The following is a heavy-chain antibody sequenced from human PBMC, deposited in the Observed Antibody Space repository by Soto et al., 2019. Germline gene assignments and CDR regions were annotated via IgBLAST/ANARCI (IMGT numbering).Heavy chain of an antibody. J-gene: IGHJ4*02. V-gene: IGHV1-18*01. D-gene: IGHD6-19*01. CDR3: ARSGTSIAVALSDS. Sequence: QVQLVQSGAEVKKPGASVKVSCKTSGFTFTTYGFNWVRQAPGEGLEWMGWVSAYNGYTTYAQRLQGRVTMTTDTSTNTAYMELRSLRSDDTAVYYCARSGTSIAVALSDSWGQGTLVTVSS. CDR1: GFTFTTYG. CDR2: VSAYNGYT.